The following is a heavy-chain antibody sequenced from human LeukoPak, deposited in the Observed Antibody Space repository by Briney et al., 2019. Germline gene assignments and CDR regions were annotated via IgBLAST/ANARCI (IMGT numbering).Heavy chain of an antibody. J-gene: IGHJ5*02. CDR2: IYYSGST. CDR1: GGSISSYY. Sequence: PSETLSLTCTVSGGSISSYYWSWIRQPPGKGLEWIGYIYYSGSTNYNPSLKSRVTISVDTSKNQFSLKLSSVTAADTAVYYCARELLWFGELLGWFDPWGQGTLVTVSS. D-gene: IGHD3-10*01. V-gene: IGHV4-59*12. CDR3: ARELLWFGELLGWFDP.